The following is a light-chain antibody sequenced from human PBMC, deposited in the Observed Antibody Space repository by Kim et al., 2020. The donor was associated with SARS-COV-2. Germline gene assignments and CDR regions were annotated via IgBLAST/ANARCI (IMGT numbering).Light chain of an antibody. CDR2: GNS. CDR3: QSYDSSLSAVV. J-gene: IGLJ2*01. V-gene: IGLV1-40*01. Sequence: QRDPISCTGSSSNIGAGYDVHWYQQLPGTAPKLLIYGNSNRPSGVPDRFSGSKSGTSASLAITGLQAEDEADYYCQSYDSSLSAVVFGGGTKLTVL. CDR1: SSNIGAGYD.